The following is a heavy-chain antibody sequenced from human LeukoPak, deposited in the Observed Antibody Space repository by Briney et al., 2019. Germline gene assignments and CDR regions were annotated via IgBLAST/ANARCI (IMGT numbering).Heavy chain of an antibody. CDR1: GGSISSSGYY. Sequence: SQTLSLTCTVSGGSISSSGYYWSWIRQPPGKGLEWIGYIYHSGSTYYNPSLKSRVTMSVDTSKNQFSLKLSSVTAADTAVYYCARDSITGSGDYFDYWGQGTLVTVSS. J-gene: IGHJ4*02. V-gene: IGHV4-30-2*01. CDR3: ARDSITGSGDYFDY. CDR2: IYHSGST. D-gene: IGHD1-20*01.